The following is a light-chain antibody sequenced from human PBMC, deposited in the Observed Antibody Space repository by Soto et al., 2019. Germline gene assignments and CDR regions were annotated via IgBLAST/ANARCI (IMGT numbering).Light chain of an antibody. V-gene: IGLV2-23*01. CDR1: SSDLGTYNV. CDR2: EGS. J-gene: IGLJ2*01. CDR3: CSYVGSSTLI. Sequence: QSALTQPASVSGSPGQSITISCTGTSSDLGTYNVVSWYQQHPGKAPKLMIYEGSKRPSGVSNRFSGSKSGNTASLTISGLQAEDEADYYCCSYVGSSTLIFGGGTKLTVL.